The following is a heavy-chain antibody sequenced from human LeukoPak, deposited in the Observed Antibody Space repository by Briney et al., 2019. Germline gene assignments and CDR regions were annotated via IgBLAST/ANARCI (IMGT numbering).Heavy chain of an antibody. V-gene: IGHV1-18*01. CDR3: ANMVGNHPLSRLGVVSALGY. CDR1: GYTFTSYG. D-gene: IGHD3-16*02. Sequence: ASVKVSCKASGYTFTSYGISWVRQAPGQGLEWMGWISAYNGNTNYAQKLQGRVTMTTDTSTSTAYMELRSLRSDDTTLYYCANMVGNHPLSRLGVVSALGYWGQGTLVTVSS. CDR2: ISAYNGNT. J-gene: IGHJ4*02.